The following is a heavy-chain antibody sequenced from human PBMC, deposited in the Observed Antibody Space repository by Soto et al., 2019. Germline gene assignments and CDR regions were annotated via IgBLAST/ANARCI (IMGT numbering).Heavy chain of an antibody. CDR3: VKNSGWFNT. J-gene: IGHJ5*02. CDR2: IDRSVGIT. D-gene: IGHD3-10*01. V-gene: IGHV3-23*01. Sequence: GRSLRLSCVASRFSFGTTDMSWVRKAPGEALEWVSTIDRSVGITYYAESVKGRFTMSRDNSRNTVYLQMNSLRGDETALYYCVKNSGWFNTWGQVALVTVSS. CDR1: RFSFGTTD.